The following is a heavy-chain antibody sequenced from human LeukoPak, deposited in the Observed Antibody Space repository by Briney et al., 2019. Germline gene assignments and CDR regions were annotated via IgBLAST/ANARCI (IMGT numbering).Heavy chain of an antibody. V-gene: IGHV3-11*01. Sequence: GGSLRLSCAASGFTFSDYYMSWIRQAPGKGLEWVSYISSSGSTIYYADSVKGRFTISRDNAKNSLYLQMNSLRAEDTAVYYCARSRVNYYDEEQYFDYWGQGNLVTVSS. CDR3: ARSRVNYYDEEQYFDY. CDR2: ISSSGSTI. D-gene: IGHD3-16*01. J-gene: IGHJ4*02. CDR1: GFTFSDYY.